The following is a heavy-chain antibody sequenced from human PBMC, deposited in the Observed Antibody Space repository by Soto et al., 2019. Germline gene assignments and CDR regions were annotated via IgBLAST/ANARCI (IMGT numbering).Heavy chain of an antibody. Sequence: LSLTCSFSGGSISNYYWRWIRQTPAKGLELLGYISYSGSANYNPSLMSRVTISLDTSKNQFSLNLNSVTAADTAVYYCARMIGSGPFDYWGQGTLVTVSS. CDR1: GGSISNYY. CDR3: ARMIGSGPFDY. J-gene: IGHJ4*02. V-gene: IGHV4-59*08. D-gene: IGHD3-10*01. CDR2: ISYSGSA.